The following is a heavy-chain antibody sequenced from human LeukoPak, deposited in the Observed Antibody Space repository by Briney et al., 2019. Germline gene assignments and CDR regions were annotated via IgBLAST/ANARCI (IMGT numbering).Heavy chain of an antibody. D-gene: IGHD6-13*01. Sequence: PGGSLRLSCAASGFTRSSYAMSWVRQAPGKGLEWVSAISGSGGSTYYADSVKGRFTISRDNSKNTLYLQMNSLRAEDTAVYYCAKVSIKQQLAHTFDYWGQGTLVTVSS. V-gene: IGHV3-23*01. CDR3: AKVSIKQQLAHTFDY. CDR2: ISGSGGST. CDR1: GFTRSSYA. J-gene: IGHJ4*02.